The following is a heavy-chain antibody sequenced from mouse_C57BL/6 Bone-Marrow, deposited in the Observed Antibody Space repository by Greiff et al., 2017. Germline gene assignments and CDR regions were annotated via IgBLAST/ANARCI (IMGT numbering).Heavy chain of an antibody. Sequence: VQLKESGPGLVKPSQSLSLTCSVTGYSITSGYYWNWIRQFPGNKLEWMGYISYDGSNNYNPSLKNRISITRDTSKNQLFLKLNSVTTEDTATYYCAKRGRCADWGQGTLVTVSA. CDR2: ISYDGSN. CDR3: AKRGRCAD. J-gene: IGHJ3*01. V-gene: IGHV3-6*01. CDR1: GYSITSGYY. D-gene: IGHD4-1*01.